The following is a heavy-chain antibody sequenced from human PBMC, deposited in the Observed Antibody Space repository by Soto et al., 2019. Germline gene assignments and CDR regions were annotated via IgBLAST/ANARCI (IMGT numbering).Heavy chain of an antibody. CDR1: GFTFSSYA. D-gene: IGHD3-10*01. V-gene: IGHV3-23*01. CDR2: ISGSGGTT. CDR3: ARVGTDYGSGSPYYSDY. J-gene: IGHJ4*02. Sequence: PGGSLRLSCAASGFTFSSYAMTWVRQAPGQGLEWVASISGSGGTTNYADSVKGRFTISRDNAKSSVHLQMNSLRAEDTAVYFCARVGTDYGSGSPYYSDYWGQGTLVTVSS.